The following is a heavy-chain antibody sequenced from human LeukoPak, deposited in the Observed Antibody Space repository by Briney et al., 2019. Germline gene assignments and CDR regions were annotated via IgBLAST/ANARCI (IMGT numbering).Heavy chain of an antibody. J-gene: IGHJ6*03. CDR3: AKRRGLELFYYYYMDV. V-gene: IGHV4-39*07. Sequence: SETLSLTCTVSGDSISSSRSYWGWIRQPPGKGLEWIGSIYYSGSTYYNPSLKSRVTISVDTSKNQFSLKLSSVTAADTAVYYCAKRRGLELFYYYYMDVWGKGTTVAVSS. CDR2: IYYSGST. D-gene: IGHD1-7*01. CDR1: GDSISSSRSY.